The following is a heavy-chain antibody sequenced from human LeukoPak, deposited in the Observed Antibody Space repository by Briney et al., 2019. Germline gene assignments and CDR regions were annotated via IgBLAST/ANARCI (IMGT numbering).Heavy chain of an antibody. Sequence: SVKVSCKASGGTFSSYAISWVRQAPGQGPEWMGRIIPIFGTANYAQKFQGRVTITADKSTSTAYMELSSLRSEDTAVYYCASPGDYYDSSGPRRPDAFDIWGQGTMVTVSS. D-gene: IGHD3-22*01. CDR2: IIPIFGTA. CDR3: ASPGDYYDSSGPRRPDAFDI. J-gene: IGHJ3*02. V-gene: IGHV1-69*06. CDR1: GGTFSSYA.